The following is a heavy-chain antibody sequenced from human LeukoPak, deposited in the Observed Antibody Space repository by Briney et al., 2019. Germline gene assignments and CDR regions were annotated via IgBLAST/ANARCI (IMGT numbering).Heavy chain of an antibody. CDR3: ARGPVAAGDY. J-gene: IGHJ4*02. V-gene: IGHV4-34*01. CDR1: GGSFSGYY. D-gene: IGHD2-15*01. CDR2: INHSGST. Sequence: SETLSLTCAVYGGSFSGYYWSWIRQPPGKGQEWIGEINHSGSTNYNPSLKSRVTISVDTSKNQFSLKLSSVTAADTAVYYCARGPVAAGDYWGQGTLVTVSS.